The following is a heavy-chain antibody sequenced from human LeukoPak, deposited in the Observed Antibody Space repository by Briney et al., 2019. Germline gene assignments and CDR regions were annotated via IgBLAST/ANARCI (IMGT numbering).Heavy chain of an antibody. Sequence: SETLSLTCAVYGGSFSGYYRSWIRQPPGKGLEWIGEINHSESTNYNPSLKSRVTISVDTSKNQFSLKLSSVTAADTAVYYCARKVYAASLDYWGQGTLVTVSS. CDR1: GGSFSGYY. V-gene: IGHV4-34*01. J-gene: IGHJ4*02. D-gene: IGHD2-8*01. CDR3: ARKVYAASLDY. CDR2: INHSEST.